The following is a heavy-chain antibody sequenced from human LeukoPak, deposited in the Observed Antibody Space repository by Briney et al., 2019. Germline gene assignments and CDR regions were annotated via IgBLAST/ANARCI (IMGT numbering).Heavy chain of an antibody. J-gene: IGHJ5*02. V-gene: IGHV4-4*02. D-gene: IGHD1-7*01. CDR3: AKLPDYILELKTWFDP. Sequence: SGTLSLTCAVSGGSISSSNWWSWDRQPPGKGLEWIGEIYHSGSTNYNPSLKSRVTISVDKSKNQFSLKLGSVTAADTAVYYCAKLPDYILELKTWFDPWGQGTLVTVSS. CDR2: IYHSGST. CDR1: GGSISSSNW.